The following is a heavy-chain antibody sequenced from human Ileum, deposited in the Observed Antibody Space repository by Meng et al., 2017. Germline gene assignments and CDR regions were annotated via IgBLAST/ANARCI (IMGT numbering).Heavy chain of an antibody. V-gene: IGHV3-21*01. J-gene: IGHJ3*02. Sequence: GESLKISCSASGFMVNNFDMTWVRQAPGKGLEWVSSIGTSDSYIYFATSVRSRFTISRYNARNSLYLQMTSMRADDTALYYCAISGGTLRAPDDFDIWGRGTMVTVSS. CDR3: AISGGTLRAPDDFDI. CDR1: GFMVNNFD. CDR2: IGTSDSYI. D-gene: IGHD1-26*01.